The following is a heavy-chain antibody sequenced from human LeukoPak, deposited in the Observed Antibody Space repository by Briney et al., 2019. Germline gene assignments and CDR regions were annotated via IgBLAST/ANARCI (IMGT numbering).Heavy chain of an antibody. J-gene: IGHJ4*02. Sequence: GGSLRLSCAASGFTFSSYAMSWVRQAPGKGLEWVSAISGSGGSTYYADSVKGRSTISRDNSKNTLYLQMNSLRAEDTAVYYCAKILGGNAIGYYFDYWGQGTLVTVSS. CDR2: ISGSGGST. CDR3: AKILGGNAIGYYFDY. D-gene: IGHD4-23*01. V-gene: IGHV3-23*01. CDR1: GFTFSSYA.